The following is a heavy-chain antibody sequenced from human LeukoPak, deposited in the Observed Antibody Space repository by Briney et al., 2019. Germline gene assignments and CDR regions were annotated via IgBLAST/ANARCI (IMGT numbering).Heavy chain of an antibody. V-gene: IGHV4-30-4*01. D-gene: IGHD4-23*01. Sequence: PSETLSLTCTVSGGSINSGAHYWSWVRQPPGKGLEWIGYISYSGSTYYNPSLKSRVTISVDTSKNQFSLKLSSVTAADTAVHYCARYYGGNSNFDYWGQGTLVTVSS. J-gene: IGHJ4*02. CDR2: ISYSGST. CDR3: ARYYGGNSNFDY. CDR1: GGSINSGAHY.